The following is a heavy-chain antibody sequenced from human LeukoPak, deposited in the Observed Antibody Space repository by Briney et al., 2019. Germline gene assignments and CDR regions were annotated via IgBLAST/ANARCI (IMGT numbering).Heavy chain of an antibody. V-gene: IGHV3-11*01. J-gene: IGHJ4*02. Sequence: GSLRLSCAASGFTFSDYYMSWIRQAPGKGLEWVSYISSSGSTIYYADSVKGRFTISRDNAKNSLYLQMNSLRAEDTAVYYRARVDARRRRITSSSWNYFDYWGQGTLVTVSS. CDR1: GFTFSDYY. D-gene: IGHD6-13*01. CDR3: ARVDARRRRITSSSWNYFDY. CDR2: ISSSGSTI.